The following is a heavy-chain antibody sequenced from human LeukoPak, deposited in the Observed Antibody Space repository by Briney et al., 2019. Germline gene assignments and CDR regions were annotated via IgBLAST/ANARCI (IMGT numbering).Heavy chain of an antibody. V-gene: IGHV1-46*01. J-gene: IGHJ4*02. Sequence: ASVKVSCKASGYTFTSYYMHWVRQAPGQGLEWMGIINPSGGSTSYAQKFQGRVTMTRDTSTSTVYMELSSLRSEDTAVYYCARAPPRYGSGSFHFDFWGQGTLVTVSS. CDR2: INPSGGST. CDR3: ARAPPRYGSGSFHFDF. CDR1: GYTFTSYY. D-gene: IGHD3-10*01.